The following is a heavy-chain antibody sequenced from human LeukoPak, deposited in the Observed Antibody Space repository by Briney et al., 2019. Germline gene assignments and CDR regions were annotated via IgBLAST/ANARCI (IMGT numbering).Heavy chain of an antibody. Sequence: GGSLRLSCAASGFTFSSYAMSWVRQAPGKGLEWVSSISSSSSYIYYADSVKGRFTISRDNAKNSLYLQMNSLRAEDTAVYYCARVGAAAGTVGYWGQGTLVTVSS. V-gene: IGHV3-21*01. CDR1: GFTFSSYA. CDR3: ARVGAAAGTVGY. CDR2: ISSSSSYI. J-gene: IGHJ4*02. D-gene: IGHD6-13*01.